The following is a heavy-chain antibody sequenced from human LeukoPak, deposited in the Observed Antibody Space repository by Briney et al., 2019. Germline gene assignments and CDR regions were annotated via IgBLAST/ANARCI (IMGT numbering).Heavy chain of an antibody. CDR2: IYHSGST. Sequence: PSGTLSLTCAVSGGSISSSNWWSWVRQPPGKGLEWIGEIYHSGSTNYNPSLKSRVTISVDKSKNQFSLKLSSVTAADTAVYYCARVPPYCSGGSCYLFDYWGQGTLVTVSS. J-gene: IGHJ4*02. CDR1: GGSISSSNW. CDR3: ARVPPYCSGGSCYLFDY. D-gene: IGHD2-15*01. V-gene: IGHV4-4*02.